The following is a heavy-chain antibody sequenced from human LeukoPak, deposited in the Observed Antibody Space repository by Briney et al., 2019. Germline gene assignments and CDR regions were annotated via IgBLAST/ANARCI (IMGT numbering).Heavy chain of an antibody. Sequence: ASVKVSFKVSGYTLTELSMHWVRQAPGKGLEWMGGFDPEDGETIYAQKFQGRVTMTEDTSTDTAYMELSSLRSEDTAVYYCARDLWQSTTLIYYFDYWGQGTLVTVSS. CDR2: FDPEDGET. CDR3: ARDLWQSTTLIYYFDY. V-gene: IGHV1-24*01. J-gene: IGHJ4*02. CDR1: GYTLTELS. D-gene: IGHD1-26*01.